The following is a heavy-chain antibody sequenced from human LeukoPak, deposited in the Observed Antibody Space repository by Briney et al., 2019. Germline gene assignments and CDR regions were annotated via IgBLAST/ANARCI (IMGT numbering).Heavy chain of an antibody. J-gene: IGHJ6*03. D-gene: IGHD1-14*01. Sequence: PSETLSLTCTVSGVSISTSNSYWGWIRQPPGKGLEWIGSMYYTGNTYYNASLKSRVTISIDTSKNQISLRLTSVTATDTAMYYCARLTVYYYYMDVWGKGTTVTISS. V-gene: IGHV4-39*01. CDR3: ARLTVYYYYMDV. CDR2: MYYTGNT. CDR1: GVSISTSNSY.